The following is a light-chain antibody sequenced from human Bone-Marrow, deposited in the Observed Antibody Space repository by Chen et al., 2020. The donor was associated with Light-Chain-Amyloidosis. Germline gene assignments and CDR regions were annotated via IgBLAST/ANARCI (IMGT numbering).Light chain of an antibody. J-gene: IGKJ2*01. Sequence: EIVMTQSPATLSVSLGERATLSCRASQSVSSNLAWYQQKPGQAPRLLIYGASTRATSIPARFSGSGSGTECTLTISSLQSEDFAVYYCQQYTKWPPYTFGQGTKLEIK. CDR2: GAS. CDR3: QQYTKWPPYT. CDR1: QSVSSN. V-gene: IGKV3-15*01.